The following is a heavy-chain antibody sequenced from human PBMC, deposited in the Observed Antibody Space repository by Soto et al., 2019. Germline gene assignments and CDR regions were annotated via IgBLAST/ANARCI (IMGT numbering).Heavy chain of an antibody. D-gene: IGHD3-10*01. J-gene: IGHJ6*02. CDR2: ISYDGSNK. CDR3: AKDFRGSRGFGELEYYHGMDV. Sequence: QVQLVESGGGVVQPGRSLRLSCAASGFTFSSYGMHWVRQAPGKGLEWVAVISYDGSNKYYADSVKGRFTISRDNSKNTLYLQMNSLRAEDTAVYYCAKDFRGSRGFGELEYYHGMDVWGQGTTVTVSS. CDR1: GFTFSSYG. V-gene: IGHV3-30*18.